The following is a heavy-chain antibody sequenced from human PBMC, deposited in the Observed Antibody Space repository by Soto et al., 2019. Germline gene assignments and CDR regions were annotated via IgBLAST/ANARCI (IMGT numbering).Heavy chain of an antibody. CDR1: GFIFRTYA. J-gene: IGHJ3*02. Sequence: EVQLLETGGGLVQPGGSLSLSCAASGFIFRTYAMNWVRQAPGKGLEWVSAISSSGDSTYYAESVRGRLTISRDNSINTLYLHMRSLRPEDTAVYYCAHPRGYGVFDAVDIWGQGTMVTVSS. CDR2: ISSSGDST. V-gene: IGHV3-23*01. D-gene: IGHD4-17*01. CDR3: AHPRGYGVFDAVDI.